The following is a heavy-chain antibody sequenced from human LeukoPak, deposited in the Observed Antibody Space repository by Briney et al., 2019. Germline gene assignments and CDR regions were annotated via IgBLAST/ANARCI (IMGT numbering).Heavy chain of an antibody. CDR2: ISYDGSNK. CDR1: GFTFSSYA. CDR3: ARPSRHNWFDP. V-gene: IGHV3-30-3*01. D-gene: IGHD2-2*01. Sequence: PGRSLRLSCAASGFTFSSYAMHWVRQAPGKGLEWVAVISYDGSNKYYADSVKGRFTISRDNSKNTLYLQMNSLRAEDTAVYYCARPSRHNWFDPWGQGTLVTVSS. J-gene: IGHJ5*02.